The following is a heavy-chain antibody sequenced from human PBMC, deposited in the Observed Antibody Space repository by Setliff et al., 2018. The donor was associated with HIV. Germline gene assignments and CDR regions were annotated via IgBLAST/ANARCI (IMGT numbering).Heavy chain of an antibody. J-gene: IGHJ4*02. CDR3: ARDGGGYNYGSVRYFDY. CDR1: GFNFGSYA. V-gene: IGHV3-30-3*01. D-gene: IGHD5-18*01. Sequence: LSCAVSGFNFGSYAIHWVRLAPGQGPQWVALISYDGNNQWYADSVKGRFTISRDNSKNTLHLELNNLRPEDTAVYYCARDGGGYNYGSVRYFDYWSQGTLVTAPQ. CDR2: ISYDGNNQ.